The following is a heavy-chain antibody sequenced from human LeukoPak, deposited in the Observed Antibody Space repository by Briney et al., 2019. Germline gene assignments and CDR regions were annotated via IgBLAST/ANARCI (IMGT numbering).Heavy chain of an antibody. CDR3: AADASGKVAPFDY. Sequence: TLGSLRFYSAASGFTLTDAWMSWVRQAPGKGLECVGHIKTKTDVGTTDYAAPVKGRFTISKDYSKNTLYLQMNSLKTINTAVYHCAADASGKVAPFDYWGQGTLVTVSS. J-gene: IGHJ4*02. CDR2: IKTKTDVGTT. V-gene: IGHV3-15*01. CDR1: GFTLTDAW. D-gene: IGHD2-15*01.